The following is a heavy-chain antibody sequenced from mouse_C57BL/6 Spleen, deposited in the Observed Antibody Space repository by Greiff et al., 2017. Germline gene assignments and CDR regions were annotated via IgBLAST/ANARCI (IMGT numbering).Heavy chain of an antibody. J-gene: IGHJ1*03. CDR1: GYSITSGYY. Sequence: DVKLVESGPGLVKPSQSLSLTCSVTGYSITSGYYWNWIRQFPGNKLEWMGYISYDGSNNYNPSLKNRISITRDTSKNQFFLKLNSVTTEDTATYYCARDLLYYFDVWGTGTTVTVSS. CDR3: ARDLLYYFDV. CDR2: ISYDGSN. D-gene: IGHD2-12*01. V-gene: IGHV3-6*01.